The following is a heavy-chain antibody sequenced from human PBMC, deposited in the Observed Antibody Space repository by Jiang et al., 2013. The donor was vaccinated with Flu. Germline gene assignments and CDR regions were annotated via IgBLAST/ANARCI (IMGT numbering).Heavy chain of an antibody. CDR2: ISYDGSNK. CDR3: ARDSGYESSGYSPGY. J-gene: IGHJ4*02. CDR1: GFSFSTYW. Sequence: VRLSCVPSGFSFSTYWMSWVRQAPGKGLEWVAVISYDGSNKYHADSVKGRFTISRDNSKNTLYLQMNSLRDEDTAVYYCARDSGYESSGYSPGYWGQGTLVTVSS. V-gene: IGHV3-30*03. D-gene: IGHD3-22*01.